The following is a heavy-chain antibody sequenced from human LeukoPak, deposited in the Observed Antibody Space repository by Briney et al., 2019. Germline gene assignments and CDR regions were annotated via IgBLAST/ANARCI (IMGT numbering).Heavy chain of an antibody. CDR3: ASSPAVAGRKYYFDY. V-gene: IGHV1-46*01. D-gene: IGHD6-19*01. CDR1: GYTFTSYY. J-gene: IGHJ4*02. CDR2: INPSGGRT. Sequence: ASVKVSCKASGYTFTSYYMHWVRQAPGQGLEWMGIINPSGGRTSYAQKFQGRVTITRDTSTSTVYMELSSLRSEDTAVYYCASSPAVAGRKYYFDYWGQGTLVSVSS.